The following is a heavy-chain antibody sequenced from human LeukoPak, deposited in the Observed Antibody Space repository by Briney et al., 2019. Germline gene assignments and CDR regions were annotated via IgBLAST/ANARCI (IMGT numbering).Heavy chain of an antibody. CDR1: GFTFSSYA. Sequence: GGSLRLSCSASGFTFSSYAMHWVRQAPGKGLEYVSAISSNGGSTYYADSVKGRFTISRDNSKHTLYLQMSSLRAEDTAVYYCVKDRLYSSGWYEFDYWGQGTLVTVSS. D-gene: IGHD6-19*01. CDR3: VKDRLYSSGWYEFDY. V-gene: IGHV3-64D*06. CDR2: ISSNGGST. J-gene: IGHJ4*02.